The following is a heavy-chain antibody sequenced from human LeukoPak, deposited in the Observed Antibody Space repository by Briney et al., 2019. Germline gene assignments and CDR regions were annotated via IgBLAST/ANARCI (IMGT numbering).Heavy chain of an antibody. CDR3: ASYSGSYLAEYFQH. D-gene: IGHD1-26*01. CDR2: IYYSGST. CDR1: GGSISSGGYS. V-gene: IGHV4-30-4*07. J-gene: IGHJ1*01. Sequence: SETLSLTCAVSGGSISSGGYSWSWIRQPPGKGLEWIGYIYYSGSTYYNPSLKSRVAISVDTSKNQFSLKLSSVTAADTAVYYCASYSGSYLAEYFQHWGQGTLVTVSS.